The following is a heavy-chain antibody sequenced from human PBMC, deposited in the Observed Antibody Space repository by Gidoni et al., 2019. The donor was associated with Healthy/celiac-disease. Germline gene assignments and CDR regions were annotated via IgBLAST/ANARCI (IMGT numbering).Heavy chain of an antibody. CDR1: GGNFSSYA. V-gene: IGHV1-69*06. CDR3: ARDLSSGGGGSVDY. D-gene: IGHD2-15*01. J-gene: IGHJ4*02. CDR2: IIPIFGTA. Sequence: QVQLVQSGAEVKKPGSSVKVSCKDSGGNFSSYAISWVRQAPGQGLEWMGGIIPIFGTANYAQKFQGRVTITVDKSTSTAYMELSSLRSEDTAVYYCARDLSSGGGGSVDYWGQGTLVTVSS.